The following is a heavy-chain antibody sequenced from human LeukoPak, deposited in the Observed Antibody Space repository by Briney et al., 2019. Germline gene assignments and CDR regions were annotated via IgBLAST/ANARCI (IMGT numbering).Heavy chain of an antibody. CDR2: IKSKTDGGTT. D-gene: IGHD3-10*01. V-gene: IGHV3-15*01. CDR3: TTDGGSGKIKLYYFDY. J-gene: IGHJ4*02. CDR1: GFTFSTYG. Sequence: PGRSLRLSCAASGFTFSTYGMNWVRQAPGKGLEWVGRIKSKTDGGTTDYAAPVKGRFTISRDDSKNTLYLQMNSLKTEDTAVYYCTTDGGSGKIKLYYFDYWGQGTLVTVSS.